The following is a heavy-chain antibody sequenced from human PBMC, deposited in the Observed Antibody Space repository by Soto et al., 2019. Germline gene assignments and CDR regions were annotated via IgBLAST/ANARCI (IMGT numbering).Heavy chain of an antibody. CDR3: ARDRTSSSGGPGYYYYYCYMEV. CDR1: GYTFTSYG. Sequence: ASVKVSCKASGYTFTSYGISWVRQAPGQGLEWMGWISAYNGNTNYAQKLQGRVTMTTDTSTSTAYMELRSLRSDDTAVYYCARDRTSSSGGPGYYYYYCYMEVWGKGCTVTVSS. CDR2: ISAYNGNT. D-gene: IGHD6-19*01. J-gene: IGHJ6*03. V-gene: IGHV1-18*01.